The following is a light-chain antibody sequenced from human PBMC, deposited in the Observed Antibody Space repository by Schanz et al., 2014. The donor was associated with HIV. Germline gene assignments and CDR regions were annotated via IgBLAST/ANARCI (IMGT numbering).Light chain of an antibody. Sequence: QSALTQPASVSGSPGQSINLSCTGSSSDIGVYDFVSWYQQHPDRAPTLFIFDVNNRSAGTSQRFSGSKSGSTASLTISGLRAEDEADYYCSSYASSSTRIFGGGAKLTFL. V-gene: IGLV2-14*03. CDR1: SSDIGVYDF. CDR2: DVN. J-gene: IGLJ2*01. CDR3: SSYASSSTRI.